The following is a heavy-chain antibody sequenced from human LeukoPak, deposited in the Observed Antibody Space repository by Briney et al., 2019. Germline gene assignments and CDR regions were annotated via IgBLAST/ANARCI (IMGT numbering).Heavy chain of an antibody. CDR3: ARGRIAVAGRVGYYYYGMDV. Sequence: SETLSPTCAVYGGSFSGYYWSWIRQPPGKGLEWIGEINHSGSTNYNPSLKSRVTISVDTSKNQFSLKLSSVTAADTAVYYCARGRIAVAGRVGYYYYGMDVWGQGTTVTVSS. V-gene: IGHV4-34*01. J-gene: IGHJ6*02. D-gene: IGHD6-19*01. CDR2: INHSGST. CDR1: GGSFSGYY.